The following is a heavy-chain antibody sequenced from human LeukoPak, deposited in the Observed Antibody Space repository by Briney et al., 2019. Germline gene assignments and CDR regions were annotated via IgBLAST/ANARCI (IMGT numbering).Heavy chain of an antibody. CDR2: VHLSGTS. J-gene: IGHJ4*02. D-gene: IGHD1-26*01. Sequence: SETLSLTCAVSGGSILTTNWWSWVRQPPGKGLEWIGEVHLSGTSNYNPSLKSRVSMSIDKSKNQLSLKLTSVTAADTAIYYCSRESGPYSPFGHWGQGILVTVTT. CDR3: SRESGPYSPFGH. CDR1: GGSILTTNW. V-gene: IGHV4-4*02.